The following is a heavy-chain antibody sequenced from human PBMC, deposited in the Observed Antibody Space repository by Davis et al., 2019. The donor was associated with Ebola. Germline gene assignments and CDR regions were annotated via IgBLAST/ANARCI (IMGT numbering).Heavy chain of an antibody. CDR1: GYTFSSYW. CDR2: IYPGDSDT. Sequence: GESLKISCKGSGYTFSSYWIGWVRQMPGKGLESMGMIYPGDSDTRYSPSFQGQVTISADKSISTASLQWSSLKASDTAIYYCARQAPYGDFYDYWGQGTLVTVSS. CDR3: ARQAPYGDFYDY. V-gene: IGHV5-51*01. D-gene: IGHD4-17*01. J-gene: IGHJ4*02.